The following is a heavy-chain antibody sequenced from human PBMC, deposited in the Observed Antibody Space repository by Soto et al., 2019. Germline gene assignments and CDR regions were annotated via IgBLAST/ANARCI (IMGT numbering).Heavy chain of an antibody. CDR3: AKDRESPHMTTVTTITDDYFDY. D-gene: IGHD4-17*01. Sequence: PGGSLRLSCAASGFTFSSYGMHWVRQAPGKGLEWVAVISYDGSNKYYADSVKGRFTISRDNSKNTLYLQMNSLRAEDTAVYYCAKDRESPHMTTVTTITDDYFDYWGQGTLVTVSS. V-gene: IGHV3-30*18. J-gene: IGHJ4*02. CDR1: GFTFSSYG. CDR2: ISYDGSNK.